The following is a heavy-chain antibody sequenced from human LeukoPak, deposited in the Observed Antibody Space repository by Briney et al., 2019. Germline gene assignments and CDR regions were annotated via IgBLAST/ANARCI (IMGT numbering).Heavy chain of an antibody. Sequence: SETLSLTCGVYGGSFSGHHWNWLRQPPGEGLEWIGEINHSGSTNYNPSLKSRVTISVDTSKKQFSLRLSSVTAADTAVYFCARGVRIAVADPHLDYWGQGTLVTVSS. J-gene: IGHJ4*02. D-gene: IGHD6-19*01. CDR3: ARGVRIAVADPHLDY. V-gene: IGHV4-34*01. CDR2: INHSGST. CDR1: GGSFSGHH.